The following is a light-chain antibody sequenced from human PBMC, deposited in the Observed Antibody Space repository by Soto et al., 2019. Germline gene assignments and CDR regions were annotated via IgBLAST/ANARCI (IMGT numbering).Light chain of an antibody. Sequence: DIVMTQSPDSLAVSLGERATINCKSSQSGLYSSNTKTYLAWYQQKPGQPPKLLIYWASTRESGVPDRFSVSGSGTDFTLAISSLQAEDVAVYYCQQYYSTPYTFGQGTKLEIK. J-gene: IGKJ2*01. CDR2: WAS. CDR3: QQYYSTPYT. V-gene: IGKV4-1*01. CDR1: QSGLYSSNTKTY.